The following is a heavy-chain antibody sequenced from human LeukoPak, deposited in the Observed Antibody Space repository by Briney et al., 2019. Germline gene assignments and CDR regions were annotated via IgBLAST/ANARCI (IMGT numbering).Heavy chain of an antibody. D-gene: IGHD1-26*01. V-gene: IGHV1-2*02. CDR1: GYTFTAYF. CDR3: ARDVGRLVIVGATGHFDY. J-gene: IGHJ4*02. Sequence: GAAVKVSCKASGYTFTAYFMHSVRQAPGQGGEWMGWINPNSGGTNYAQKFQGRVTMTRDTSISTAYMELSRLRSDDTAVYYCARDVGRLVIVGATGHFDYWGQGTLVTVSS. CDR2: INPNSGGT.